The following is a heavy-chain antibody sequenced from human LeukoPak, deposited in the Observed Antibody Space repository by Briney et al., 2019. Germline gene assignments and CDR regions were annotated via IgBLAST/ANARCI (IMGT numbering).Heavy chain of an antibody. CDR3: ARVQLGRRPTLGVDY. J-gene: IGHJ4*02. CDR1: GFTFSSYG. V-gene: IGHV3-33*01. D-gene: IGHD1-1*01. CDR2: IWYDGSNK. Sequence: PGGSLTLSCAASGFTFSSYGMHWVRQAPGKGLEWVAVIWYDGSNKYYADSVKGRFTTSRDNSKNTLYLQMNSLRAEDTAVYYCARVQLGRRPTLGVDYWGQGTLVTVSS.